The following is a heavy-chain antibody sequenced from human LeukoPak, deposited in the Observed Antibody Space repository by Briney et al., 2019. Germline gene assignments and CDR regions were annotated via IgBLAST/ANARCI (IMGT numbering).Heavy chain of an antibody. Sequence: SETLSLTCSVSGGSISGYYWSWIRQPPGKGLEWIGYIYSSGGTNYNPSLKSRVTISLDTSKNQFSLRLSSVTAADTAIYYCHSRFLEWLLDYWGQGTLVTVSS. CDR3: HSRFLEWLLDY. V-gene: IGHV4-59*08. CDR1: GGSISGYY. CDR2: IYSSGGT. J-gene: IGHJ4*02. D-gene: IGHD3-3*01.